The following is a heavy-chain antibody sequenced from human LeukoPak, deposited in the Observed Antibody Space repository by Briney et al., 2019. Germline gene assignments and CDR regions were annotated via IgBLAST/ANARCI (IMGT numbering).Heavy chain of an antibody. V-gene: IGHV3-21*01. D-gene: IGHD2-8*01. Sequence: TGGSLRLSCAASGFTYSRYSMNWVRQAPGKGLEWVSSISSSSSYIYYADSVKGRFTISRDNAKNSLYLQMNSLRAEDTAVYYCASVPPRILYSGAFDIWGQGTMVTVSS. CDR3: ASVPPRILYSGAFDI. CDR1: GFTYSRYS. J-gene: IGHJ3*02. CDR2: ISSSSSYI.